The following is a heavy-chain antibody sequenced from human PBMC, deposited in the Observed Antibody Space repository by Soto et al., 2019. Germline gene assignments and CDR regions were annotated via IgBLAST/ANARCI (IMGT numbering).Heavy chain of an antibody. D-gene: IGHD6-19*01. Sequence: QVQLQESGPGLVKPSETMSLTCTVSGASITNSYWNWVRQTPGKGLEWIGFIYYSGSIKYNPSLQSRVHISVDTSKKHLSLKLASVTATDTAVYYCARGGGSSGSGWYYDYWGQGTLVTVSS. CDR3: ARGGGSSGSGWYYDY. CDR2: IYYSGSI. V-gene: IGHV4-59*08. J-gene: IGHJ4*02. CDR1: GASITNSY.